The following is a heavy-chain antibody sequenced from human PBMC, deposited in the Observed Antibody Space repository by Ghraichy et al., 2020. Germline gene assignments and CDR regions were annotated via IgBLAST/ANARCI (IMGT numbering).Heavy chain of an antibody. CDR1: GGSISSYY. V-gene: IGHV4-59*01. J-gene: IGHJ6*02. CDR2: IYDSGST. D-gene: IGHD6-13*01. CDR3: ARDRIQHLGGYYYYYYGMDV. Sequence: SETLSLTCTVSGGSISSYYWSWIRQPPGKGLEWIGYIYDSGSTDYNPSLKSRVTISVDTSKNQFSLKLSSVTAADTAVYYCARDRIQHLGGYYYYYYGMDVWGQGTTVTVSS.